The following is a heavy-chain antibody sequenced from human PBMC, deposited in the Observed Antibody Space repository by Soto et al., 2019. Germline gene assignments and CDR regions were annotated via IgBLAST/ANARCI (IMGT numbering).Heavy chain of an antibody. CDR1: GGSISSGDYY. CDR3: ARDLGSTEYFQH. CDR2: IYYSGST. Sequence: SETLSLTCTVSGGSISSGDYYWSWIRQPPGKGLEWIGYIYYSGSTYYNPSLKSRVTISVDTSKNQFSLKLSSVTAADTAVYYCARDLGSTEYFQHWGQGTLVTVSS. J-gene: IGHJ1*01. D-gene: IGHD2-15*01. V-gene: IGHV4-30-4*01.